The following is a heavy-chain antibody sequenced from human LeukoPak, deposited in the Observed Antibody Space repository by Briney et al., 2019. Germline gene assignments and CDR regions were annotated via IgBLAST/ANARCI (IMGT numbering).Heavy chain of an antibody. CDR3: ARGYNYGFDY. Sequence: SQTLSLTCALSVDSVFSNSVAWNWLRQSPSRCLEWLGRTFYRSKWYNHYAVSVKSQITINPHTSKNQFSLQLTSVTPEDTAVYYCARGYNYGFDYWGQGTLVTASS. CDR2: TFYRSKWYN. V-gene: IGHV6-1*01. CDR1: VDSVFSNSVA. J-gene: IGHJ4*02. D-gene: IGHD5-18*01.